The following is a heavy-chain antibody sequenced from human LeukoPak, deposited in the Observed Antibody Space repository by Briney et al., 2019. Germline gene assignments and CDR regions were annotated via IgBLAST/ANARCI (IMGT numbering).Heavy chain of an antibody. CDR1: GFTLSDDW. J-gene: IGHJ4*02. CDR2: ISSDGTTT. CDR3: AGRWSFDY. D-gene: IGHD2-15*01. V-gene: IGHV3-74*01. Sequence: GGSLRLSCAVSGFTLSDDWMHWVPQAPGKGLVWVSRISSDGTTTNYADSVKGRFTISRDNAKNTLYLQMDSLSAEDTAVYYCAGRWSFDYWGEGTLVTVSS.